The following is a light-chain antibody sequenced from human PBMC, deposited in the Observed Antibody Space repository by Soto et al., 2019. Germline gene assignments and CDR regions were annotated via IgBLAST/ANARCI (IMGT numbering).Light chain of an antibody. J-gene: IGLJ2*01. CDR3: TSYTSSDTVV. CDR2: EVR. CDR1: SSDIGTYNR. Sequence: QSALTQPPSVSGSPGQSVTISCPGTSSDIGTYNRVSWYQQPPGTAPKLLIYEVRNRLSGVPDRFSGSKSGNTASLTISGLQAEDEGDYYFTSYTSSDTVVFGGGTKLTVL. V-gene: IGLV2-18*02.